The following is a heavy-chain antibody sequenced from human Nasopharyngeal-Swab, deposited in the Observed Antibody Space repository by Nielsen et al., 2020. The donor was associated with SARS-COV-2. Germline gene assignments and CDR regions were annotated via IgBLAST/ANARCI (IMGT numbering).Heavy chain of an antibody. V-gene: IGHV3-30*04. CDR3: ARDDYGDYWYLDY. CDR2: ISYDGSNK. CDR1: GFGFSSNA. D-gene: IGHD4-17*01. J-gene: IGHJ4*02. Sequence: GGSLRLSCAASGFGFSSNAMHWVRQAPGKGLEWVAVISYDGSNKYYADSVKGRFTISRDISKNTLYLQMNSLRPEDTAVYYCARDDYGDYWYLDYWGQGTLVTVSS.